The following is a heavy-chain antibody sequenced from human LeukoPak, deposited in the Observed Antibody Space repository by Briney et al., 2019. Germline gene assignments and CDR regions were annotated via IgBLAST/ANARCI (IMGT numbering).Heavy chain of an antibody. D-gene: IGHD2-15*01. CDR1: GYTFTGYY. J-gene: IGHJ5*02. V-gene: IGHV1-2*02. CDR2: INPNSGGT. Sequence: ASVKVPCKASGYTFTGYYMHWVRQAPGQGLEWMGWINPNSGGTNYAQKFQGRVTMTRDTSISTAYMELSRLRSDDTAVYYCARAGSTRFNWFDPWGQGTLVTVSS. CDR3: ARAGSTRFNWFDP.